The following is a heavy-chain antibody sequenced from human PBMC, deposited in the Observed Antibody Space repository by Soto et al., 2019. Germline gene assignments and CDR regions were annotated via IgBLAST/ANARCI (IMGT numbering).Heavy chain of an antibody. CDR3: ARAAVDSSGYYPWWFDP. J-gene: IGHJ5*02. Sequence: PSETLSLTCTVSVGSISSYYWSWIRQPPGKGLEWIGYIYYSGSTNYNPSLKSRVTISVDTSKNQFSLKLSSVTAADTAVYYCARAAVDSSGYYPWWFDPWGQGTLVTVSS. D-gene: IGHD3-22*01. CDR2: IYYSGST. CDR1: VGSISSYY. V-gene: IGHV4-59*01.